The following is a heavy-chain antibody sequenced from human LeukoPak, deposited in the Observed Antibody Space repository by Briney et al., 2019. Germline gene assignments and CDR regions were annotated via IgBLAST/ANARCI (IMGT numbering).Heavy chain of an antibody. CDR1: GGTFSSYA. Sequence: SVKVSCKASGGTFSSYAISWVRQAPGQGLEWMGGIIAIFGTTNYAQKFQGRVTITTDESTSTAYMEMSSLTSEDTAVYYCATWIQLWDRDYWGQGTLVTVSS. J-gene: IGHJ4*02. CDR3: ATWIQLWDRDY. V-gene: IGHV1-69*05. CDR2: IIAIFGTT. D-gene: IGHD5-18*01.